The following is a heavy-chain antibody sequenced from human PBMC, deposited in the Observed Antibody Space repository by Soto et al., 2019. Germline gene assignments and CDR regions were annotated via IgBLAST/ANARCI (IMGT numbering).Heavy chain of an antibody. V-gene: IGHV3-7*04. CDR3: ARGRSNYYGSGSYYNTLNYYYGMDV. CDR2: IKQDGSEK. J-gene: IGHJ6*02. CDR1: GFTFSSYW. D-gene: IGHD3-10*01. Sequence: GGSLRLSCAASGFTFSSYWMSWVRQAPGKGLEWVANIKQDGSEKYYVDSVKGRFTISRDNAKNSLYLEMNSPSAEDTAVYYCARGRSNYYGSGSYYNTLNYYYGMDVWGQGTTVTVSS.